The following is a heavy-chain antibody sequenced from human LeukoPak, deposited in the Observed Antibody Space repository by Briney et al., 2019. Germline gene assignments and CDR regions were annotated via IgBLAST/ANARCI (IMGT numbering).Heavy chain of an antibody. V-gene: IGHV4-34*01. Sequence: SETLSLTCAVYGGSFSGYYWSRIRQPPGKGLEWIGEINHSGSTNYNPSLKSRVTISVDTSKNQFSLKLSSVTAADTAVYYCARGADYYGSGSSVAFDIWGQGTMVTVSS. D-gene: IGHD3-10*01. J-gene: IGHJ3*02. CDR1: GGSFSGYY. CDR3: ARGADYYGSGSSVAFDI. CDR2: INHSGST.